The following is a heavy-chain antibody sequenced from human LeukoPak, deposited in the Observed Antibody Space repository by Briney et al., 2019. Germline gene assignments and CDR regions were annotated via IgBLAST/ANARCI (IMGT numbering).Heavy chain of an antibody. J-gene: IGHJ4*02. CDR2: IYTDGSST. Sequence: SGGSLRLSCAASGFTFSNYWMHWVRQAPGKGLVWVSRIYTDGSSTNYADSVKGRFTISRDNAKNTLYLQMNSLRGEDTAVYYCARGASNRFDCWGQGTLVTVSS. D-gene: IGHD1-14*01. CDR3: ARGASNRFDC. CDR1: GFTFSNYW. V-gene: IGHV3-74*01.